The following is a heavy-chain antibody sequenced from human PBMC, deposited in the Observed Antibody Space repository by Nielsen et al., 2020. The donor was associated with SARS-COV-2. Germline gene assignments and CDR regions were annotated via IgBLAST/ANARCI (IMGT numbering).Heavy chain of an antibody. V-gene: IGHV4-61*01. D-gene: IGHD6-19*01. CDR3: ARESDEGLAL. J-gene: IGHJ4*02. Sequence: SETLSLTCTVSGGSVSSSSDYWSWIRQPPGKGLEWIGYIYYTGDTNYNPSLKSRVTISVDTSRNQFSLKLTSVTAADTAVYYCARESDEGLALWGQGTLVTVSS. CDR2: IYYTGDT. CDR1: GGSVSSSSDY.